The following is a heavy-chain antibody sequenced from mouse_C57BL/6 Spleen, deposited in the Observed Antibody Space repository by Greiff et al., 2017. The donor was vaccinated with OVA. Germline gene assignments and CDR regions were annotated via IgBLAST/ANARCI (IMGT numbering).Heavy chain of an antibody. CDR2: IYPGGGYT. Sequence: QVQLQQSGAELVRPGTSVKMSCKASGYTFTNYWIGWAKQRPGHGLEWIGDIYPGGGYTNYNEKFKGKATLTADKSSSTAYMQFSSLTSEDSAIYYCARTTVDCYFDVWGTGTTVTVSS. J-gene: IGHJ1*03. V-gene: IGHV1-63*01. D-gene: IGHD1-1*01. CDR1: GYTFTNYW. CDR3: ARTTVDCYFDV.